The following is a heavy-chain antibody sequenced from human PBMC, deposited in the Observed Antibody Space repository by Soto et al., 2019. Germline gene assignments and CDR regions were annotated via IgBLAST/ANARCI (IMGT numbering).Heavy chain of an antibody. Sequence: QVQLEQSGAEVKQPGSSVKVSCKASGGNFQTYAFTWVRQAPGQGLEWMGGIIPVFASTTSAQKFQGRVTITADESTNSVYMERSSLRSEDTAIYYCARGRTGVYGSGSTSPRFYYGMDVWGQGTAVTVSS. CDR1: GGNFQTYA. V-gene: IGHV1-69*12. CDR2: IIPVFAST. D-gene: IGHD3-10*01. CDR3: ARGRTGVYGSGSTSPRFYYGMDV. J-gene: IGHJ6*02.